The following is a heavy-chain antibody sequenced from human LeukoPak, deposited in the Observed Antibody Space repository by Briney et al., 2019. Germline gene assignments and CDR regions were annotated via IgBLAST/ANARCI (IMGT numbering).Heavy chain of an antibody. CDR2: FYFSGSA. D-gene: IGHD3-9*01. V-gene: IGHV4-39*01. Sequence: SETLSLTCTVSGDSISSSSYYWGWIRQPPGKGLEWIGSFYFSGSAYYNPSLESRITVSVDTSKNLFSLKLTSVTAADTAVYYCARQHEILTGYAFDIWGHGTMVTVSS. CDR3: ARQHEILTGYAFDI. J-gene: IGHJ3*02. CDR1: GDSISSSSYY.